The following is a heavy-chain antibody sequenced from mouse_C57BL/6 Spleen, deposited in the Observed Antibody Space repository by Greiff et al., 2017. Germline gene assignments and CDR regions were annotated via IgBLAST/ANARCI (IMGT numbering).Heavy chain of an antibody. Sequence: VQLQQPGAELVKPGASVKMSCKASGYTFTSYWITWVKQRPGQGLEWIGDIYPGSGSTNYNEKFKSKATLTVDTSSSTASMQLSSLTSEDSAVYYCAREGDSSGYSYYYAMDYWGQGTSVTVSS. J-gene: IGHJ4*01. V-gene: IGHV1-55*01. CDR2: IYPGSGST. D-gene: IGHD3-2*02. CDR1: GYTFTSYW. CDR3: AREGDSSGYSYYYAMDY.